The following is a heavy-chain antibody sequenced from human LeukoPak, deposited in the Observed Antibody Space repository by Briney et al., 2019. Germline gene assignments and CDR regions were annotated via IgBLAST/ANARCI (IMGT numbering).Heavy chain of an antibody. CDR2: IIPIFGRT. V-gene: IGHV1-69*13. D-gene: IGHD2-15*01. J-gene: IGHJ3*02. Sequence: GASVTVSCKASGGTFSIYAISWVRQAPGQGLEWVGGIIPIFGRTNYAQKFQGRVTITADESTSTAYMELSSLRSDDTAVYYCARGGCGSCYRPSDAFDIWGQRTMVTASS. CDR1: GGTFSIYA. CDR3: ARGGCGSCYRPSDAFDI.